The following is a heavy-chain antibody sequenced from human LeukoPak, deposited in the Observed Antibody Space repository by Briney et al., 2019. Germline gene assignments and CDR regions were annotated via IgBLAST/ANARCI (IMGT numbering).Heavy chain of an antibody. Sequence: GGSLRLSCATSGFTFSAYGMHWVRQAPGKGLEWVAFIRYDGVNKDHADSVKGRFTISRDNSKNTLYLQMNSLRAEDTAVYYCAKGTSMIVVVPVTQFDYWGQGTLVTVSS. D-gene: IGHD3-22*01. CDR2: IRYDGVNK. V-gene: IGHV3-30*02. J-gene: IGHJ4*02. CDR3: AKGTSMIVVVPVTQFDY. CDR1: GFTFSAYG.